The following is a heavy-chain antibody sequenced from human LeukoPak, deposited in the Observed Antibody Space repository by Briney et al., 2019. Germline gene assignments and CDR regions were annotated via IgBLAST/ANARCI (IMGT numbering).Heavy chain of an antibody. J-gene: IGHJ4*02. D-gene: IGHD1-26*01. V-gene: IGHV3-23*01. CDR3: AKGIFGSGSFDY. CDR2: ISGGGGST. Sequence: PGGSLRLSCAASGFTVSNNYMSWVRQAPGKGLEWVSAISGGGGSTYYADSVKGRFTISRDNSKNTLYLQMNSLRAEDTAVYYCAKGIFGSGSFDYWGQGTLVTVSS. CDR1: GFTVSNNY.